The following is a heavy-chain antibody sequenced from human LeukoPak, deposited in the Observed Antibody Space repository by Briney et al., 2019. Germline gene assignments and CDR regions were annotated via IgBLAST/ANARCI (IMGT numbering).Heavy chain of an antibody. CDR1: GGSIRSSSYN. D-gene: IGHD2-21*01. J-gene: IGHJ6*03. V-gene: IGHV4-39*07. Sequence: SETLSLTCTVSGGSIRSSSYNWGWIRQPPGKGLEWIGSIYRSGSTNYNPSLKSRVTISVDTSKNQFSLKVSSVTAADTAVYYCARGDCSGSICYSPMDVWGTGTTVTVSS. CDR2: IYRSGST. CDR3: ARGDCSGSICYSPMDV.